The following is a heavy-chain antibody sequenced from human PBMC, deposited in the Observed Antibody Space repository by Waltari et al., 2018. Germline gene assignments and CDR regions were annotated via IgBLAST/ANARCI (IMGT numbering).Heavy chain of an antibody. J-gene: IGHJ5*02. CDR1: GGHISIINR. Sequence: QVQLQDSGPGLVKPSGTLSLTFAVSGGHISIINRWIWVSLPPGKGLEWIGEIYHSGSTNYNQSFKSRVTISVDKSKNQFSLKLSSVTAADTAVYYCASLPLGNWFDPWGQGTLVTVSS. CDR2: IYHSGST. CDR3: ASLPLGNWFDP. V-gene: IGHV4-4*02.